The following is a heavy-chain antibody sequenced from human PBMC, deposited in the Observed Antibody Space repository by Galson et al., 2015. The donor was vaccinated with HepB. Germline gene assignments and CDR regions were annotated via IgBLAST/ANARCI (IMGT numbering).Heavy chain of an antibody. D-gene: IGHD3-3*01. J-gene: IGHJ4*02. CDR1: GFTFGDYG. V-gene: IGHV3-49*03. CDR2: VRSKAYDVTP. CDR3: TRAGGYDFWIDY. Sequence: SLRLSCAASGFTFGDYGLSWFRQAPGRGLEWVGFVRSKAYDVTPQYAASVNGRCTLSRDDSKSIGYLHMNSLATEDTAVYYCTRAGGYDFWIDYWGQGTLVAVSS.